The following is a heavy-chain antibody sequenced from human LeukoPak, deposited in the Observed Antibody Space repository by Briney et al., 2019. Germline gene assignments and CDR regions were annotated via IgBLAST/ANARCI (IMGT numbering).Heavy chain of an antibody. V-gene: IGHV3-7*01. CDR3: ANGGTYSSGP. D-gene: IGHD3-22*01. CDR1: GFTFSSYW. Sequence: GGSLRLSCAASGFTFSSYWMSWVRQAPGKGLEWVAIIKQDGSEKYYVDSVKGRFTISRDNAKNSLFLQINSLRAEDTAVYYCANGGTYSSGPWGQGTLVTVSS. J-gene: IGHJ5*02. CDR2: IKQDGSEK.